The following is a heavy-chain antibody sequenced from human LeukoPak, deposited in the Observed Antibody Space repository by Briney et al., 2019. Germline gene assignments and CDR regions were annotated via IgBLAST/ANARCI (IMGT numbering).Heavy chain of an antibody. J-gene: IGHJ4*02. CDR2: IRYDGSNK. CDR3: AKDFGRSVDY. Sequence: PGGSLRLSCAASGFTFSTYGMHWVRQAPGKGLEWVAFIRYDGSNKYYADSVKGRFTISRDNSKNTLYLQMNSLRAEDTAVYYCAKDFGRSVDYWGQGTLVTVSS. V-gene: IGHV3-30*02. CDR1: GFTFSTYG. D-gene: IGHD3-10*01.